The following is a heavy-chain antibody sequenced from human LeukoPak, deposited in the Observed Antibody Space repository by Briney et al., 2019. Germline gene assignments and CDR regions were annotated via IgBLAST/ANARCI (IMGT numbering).Heavy chain of an antibody. V-gene: IGHV4-34*01. CDR3: ARGDDCSSTSCYFDY. CDR2: IYYSGST. CDR1: GGSFSGYY. J-gene: IGHJ4*02. D-gene: IGHD2-2*01. Sequence: SETLSLTCAVYGGSFSGYYWSWIRQPPGKGLEWIGSIYYSGSTYYNPSLKSRVTISVDTSKNQFSLKLSSVTAADTAVYYCARGDDCSSTSCYFDYWGQGTLVTVSS.